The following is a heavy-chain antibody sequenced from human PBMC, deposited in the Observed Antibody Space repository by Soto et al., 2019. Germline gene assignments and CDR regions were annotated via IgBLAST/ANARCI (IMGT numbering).Heavy chain of an antibody. CDR2: ISPSGSP. Sequence: SETLSLTCSVSRGSVSSGGYSWSWIRQAPGKGLEWIGFISPSGSPAYNPSLKSRVSISVDTSNNQISLELSSVTAADTAVYYCTRGVLAWGPGTLVTVSA. V-gene: IGHV4-30-2*01. CDR1: RGSVSSGGYS. J-gene: IGHJ5*02. D-gene: IGHD2-8*01. CDR3: TRGVLA.